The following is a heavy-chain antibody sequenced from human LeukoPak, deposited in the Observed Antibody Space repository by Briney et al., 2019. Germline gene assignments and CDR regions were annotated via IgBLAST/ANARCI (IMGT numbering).Heavy chain of an antibody. J-gene: IGHJ6*03. CDR1: GYTFNGYY. CDR2: INPNSGAT. V-gene: IGHV1-2*02. CDR3: ARQYSSSWYSTYYYYYYMDV. Sequence: ASVKVSCKASGYTFNGYYLHWVRQAPGQGLEWMGWINPNSGATNYAQKFQGRVTMTRDTSISTAYMELSRLRSDDTAVYYCARQYSSSWYSTYYYYYYMDVWGKGTTVTISS. D-gene: IGHD6-13*01.